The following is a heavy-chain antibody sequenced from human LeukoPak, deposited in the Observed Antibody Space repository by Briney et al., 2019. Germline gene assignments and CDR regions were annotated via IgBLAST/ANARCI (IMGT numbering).Heavy chain of an antibody. J-gene: IGHJ4*02. CDR2: INPNSGGT. D-gene: IGHD5-12*01. V-gene: IGHV1-2*02. CDR1: GYTFTGYY. CDR3: ANLGGYSGYDLSGY. Sequence: ASVKVSCKASGYTFTGYYMHWVRQAPGQGLEWMGWINPNSGGTNYAQKFQGRVTMTRDTSISTAYMKLSRLRSDDTAVYYCANLGGYSGYDLSGYWGQGTLVTVSS.